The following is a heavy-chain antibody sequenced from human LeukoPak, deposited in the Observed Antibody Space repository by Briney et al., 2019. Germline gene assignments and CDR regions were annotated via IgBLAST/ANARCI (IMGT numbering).Heavy chain of an antibody. Sequence: GESLQISCQGSGYSFTSYWIGWVRQMPGKGLEWMGIIYPGDSDTRYSPSFQGQVTISADKSISTAYLQWSSLKASDTAMYYCARGGYCTNGVCYPDYYGMDVWGQGTTVTVSS. CDR3: ARGGYCTNGVCYPDYYGMDV. V-gene: IGHV5-51*01. CDR2: IYPGDSDT. D-gene: IGHD2-8*01. J-gene: IGHJ6*02. CDR1: GYSFTSYW.